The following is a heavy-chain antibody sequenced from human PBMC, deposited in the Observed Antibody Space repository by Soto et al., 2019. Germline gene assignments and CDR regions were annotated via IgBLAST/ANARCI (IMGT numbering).Heavy chain of an antibody. CDR3: ARRGSYYSFDY. CDR2: INHSGST. V-gene: IGHV4-34*01. Sequence: QVQLQQWGAGLLKPSETLSLTCAVYGGSFSGYYWSWIRQPPGKGLEWIGEINHSGSTNYNPSLKGRVTISVDTSKNQFSLKLSSVTAADTAVYYCARRGSYYSFDYWGQGTLVTVSS. J-gene: IGHJ4*02. CDR1: GGSFSGYY. D-gene: IGHD1-26*01.